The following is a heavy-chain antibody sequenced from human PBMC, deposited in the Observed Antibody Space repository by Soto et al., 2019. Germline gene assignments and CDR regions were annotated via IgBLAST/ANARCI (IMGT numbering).Heavy chain of an antibody. CDR3: AREGYCSSTSCPRGYYYGMDV. CDR1: GYTFTGYY. J-gene: IGHJ6*02. V-gene: IGHV1-2*04. CDR2: INPNSGGT. D-gene: IGHD2-2*01. Sequence: ASVKVSCKASGYTFTGYYMHWVRQAPGQGXEWMGWINPNSGGTNYAQKFQGWVTMARDTSISTAYMELSRLRSDDTAVYYCAREGYCSSTSCPRGYYYGMDVWGQGTTVTVSS.